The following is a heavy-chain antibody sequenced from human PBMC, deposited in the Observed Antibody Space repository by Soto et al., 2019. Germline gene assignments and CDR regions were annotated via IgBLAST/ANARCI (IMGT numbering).Heavy chain of an antibody. D-gene: IGHD3-10*02. CDR1: GFTFSDYY. CDR3: ARNKLYFVGLFAY. V-gene: IGHV3-11*04. Sequence: PGGSLRLSCAASGFTFSDYYMSWIRQAPGKGLEWVSYISSSGSTIYYADSVKGRFTISRDNAKNSLYLHMNSLRAEDTAVYYCARNKLYFVGLFAYWGQGAVVPVSS. CDR2: ISSSGSTI. J-gene: IGHJ4*02.